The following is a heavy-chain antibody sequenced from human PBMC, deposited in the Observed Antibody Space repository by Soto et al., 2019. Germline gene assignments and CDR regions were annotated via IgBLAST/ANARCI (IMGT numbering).Heavy chain of an antibody. CDR3: AKDGVGASSSWLPPTWFDY. D-gene: IGHD6-13*01. CDR2: ISGSGGST. Sequence: HPGGSLRLSCAASGFTFSSYAMSWVRQAPGKGLEWVSAISGSGGSTYYADSVKGRFTISRDNSKNTLYLQMNSLRAEDTAVYYCAKDGVGASSSWLPPTWFDYWGQGTLVTVSS. CDR1: GFTFSSYA. V-gene: IGHV3-23*01. J-gene: IGHJ4*02.